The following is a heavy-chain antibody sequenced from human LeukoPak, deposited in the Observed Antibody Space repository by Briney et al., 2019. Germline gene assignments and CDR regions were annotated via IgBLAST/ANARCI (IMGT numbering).Heavy chain of an antibody. CDR3: ARRGGSSSRRSPIDY. D-gene: IGHD6-6*01. Sequence: GGSLRLSCTASGFTFSDYWMTWVRQAPGKGPEWVANIKQDGSQRYYVDSVRGRFTISRDNAKNSLFLQMNGLRAEDTAVYYCARRGGSSSRRSPIDYWGRGTLVTVS. CDR1: GFTFSDYW. V-gene: IGHV3-7*01. J-gene: IGHJ4*02. CDR2: IKQDGSQR.